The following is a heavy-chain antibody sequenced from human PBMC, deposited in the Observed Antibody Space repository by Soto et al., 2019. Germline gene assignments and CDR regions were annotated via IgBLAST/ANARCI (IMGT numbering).Heavy chain of an antibody. CDR1: GFTFSSYA. CDR2: ISGGGDKT. CDR3: AKDPDYYDSSGPSCFDY. V-gene: IGHV3-23*01. D-gene: IGHD3-22*01. J-gene: IGHJ4*02. Sequence: PGGSLRLSCAASGFTFSSYAMTWVRQAPGEGLEWVSAISGGGDKTYNADSVKGRSTISRDNSKNTLYLQMNSLRAEDTAVYYCAKDPDYYDSSGPSCFDYWGQGTLVTVSS.